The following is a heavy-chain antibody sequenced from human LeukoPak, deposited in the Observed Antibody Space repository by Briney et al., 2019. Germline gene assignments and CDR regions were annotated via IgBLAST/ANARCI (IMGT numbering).Heavy chain of an antibody. CDR3: ARDSRAREYYDFWSGYLGDAFDI. V-gene: IGHV1-2*02. D-gene: IGHD3-3*01. CDR1: GYTFTGYY. J-gene: IGHJ3*02. CDR2: INPNSGGT. Sequence: ASVKVSCKASGYTFTGYYMHWVRQAPGQGLEWMGWINPNSGGTNYAQKFQGRVTMTRDTSISTAYMELSRLRSDDTAVYYCARDSRAREYYDFWSGYLGDAFDIWGQGTMVTVSS.